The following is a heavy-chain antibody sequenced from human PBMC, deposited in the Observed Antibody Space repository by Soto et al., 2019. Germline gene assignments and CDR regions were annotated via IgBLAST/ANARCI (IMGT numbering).Heavy chain of an antibody. Sequence: ASVKVSCKASGYTFTSYGISWVRQAPGQGLEWMGWISAYNGNTNYAQKLQGRVTMTTDTSTSTAYMELRSLRSDDTAVYYCARAEMYYYDSSGYYDPLHNDYWGQGTLVTVSS. CDR2: ISAYNGNT. D-gene: IGHD3-22*01. V-gene: IGHV1-18*01. CDR1: GYTFTSYG. J-gene: IGHJ4*02. CDR3: ARAEMYYYDSSGYYDPLHNDY.